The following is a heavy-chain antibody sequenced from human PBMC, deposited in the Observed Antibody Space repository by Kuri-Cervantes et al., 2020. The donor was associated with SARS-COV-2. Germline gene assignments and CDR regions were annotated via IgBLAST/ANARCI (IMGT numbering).Heavy chain of an antibody. J-gene: IGHJ6*03. CDR3: ARLGRGSGSYYPTSPYYYYYMDV. V-gene: IGHV5-51*01. CDR1: GYSFTSYW. CDR2: IYPGDSDT. D-gene: IGHD3-10*01. Sequence: GESLLKISCKGSGYSFTSYWIGWVRQMPGKGLEWMGIIYPGDSDTKYSPSFQGQVTLSVDKSVSTAYLQWSSLKASDTAMYYCARLGRGSGSYYPTSPYYYYYMDVWGRGTTVTVSS.